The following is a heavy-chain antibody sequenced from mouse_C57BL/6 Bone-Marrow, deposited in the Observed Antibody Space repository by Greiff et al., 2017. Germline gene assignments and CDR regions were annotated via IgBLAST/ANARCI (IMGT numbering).Heavy chain of an antibody. D-gene: IGHD3-1*01. J-gene: IGHJ2*01. CDR2: LYPPSGRN. Sequence: QVQLQQPGAELVKPGASVKMSCKASGYTFTSYWITWVKQRPGPGLEWIGDLYPPSGRNNYNEQFKSKAILTVDTSSNTAHMQLSSLTSEYSSGFYCARSGPLRLSCDYWGQGTTLTDSS. V-gene: IGHV1-55*01. CDR3: ARSGPLRLSCDY. CDR1: GYTFTSYW.